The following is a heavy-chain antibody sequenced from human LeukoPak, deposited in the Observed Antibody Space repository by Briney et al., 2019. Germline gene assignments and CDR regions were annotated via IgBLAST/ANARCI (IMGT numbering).Heavy chain of an antibody. J-gene: IGHJ4*02. D-gene: IGHD3-22*01. CDR2: INPNSGGT. CDR1: GYTFTGYY. CDR3: ARDRDYYDSSGYYYAY. Sequence: ASEKVSCKASGYTFTGYYMHWVRQAPGQGLEWMGRINPNSGGTNYAQKFQGRVTMTRDTSISTAYMELSRLRSDDTAVYYCARDRDYYDSSGYYYAYWGQGTLVTVSS. V-gene: IGHV1-2*06.